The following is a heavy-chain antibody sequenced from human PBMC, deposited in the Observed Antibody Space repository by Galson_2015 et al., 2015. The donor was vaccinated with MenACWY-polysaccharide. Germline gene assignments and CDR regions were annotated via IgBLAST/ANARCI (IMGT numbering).Heavy chain of an antibody. J-gene: IGHJ4*02. CDR2: IIPYIGAP. CDR3: ARGRTVSVSGHGVLEY. V-gene: IGHV1-69*11. D-gene: IGHD3-3*02. CDR1: GGSFSDYP. Sequence: SVKVSCKASGGSFSDYPFSWVRLAPGQGLEWLGMIIPYIGAPKYPQKFQGRVTIIAEEFTRTIYTGLNSLGSEDTALYFCARGRTVSVSGHGVLEYWVQGSLVTVSS.